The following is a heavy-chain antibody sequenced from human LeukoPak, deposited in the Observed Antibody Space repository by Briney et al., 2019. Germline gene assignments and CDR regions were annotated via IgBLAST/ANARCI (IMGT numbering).Heavy chain of an antibody. J-gene: IGHJ4*01. CDR2: ISYSGGT. CDR3: ARADSSAYLDY. D-gene: IGHD3-22*01. Sequence: SETLSLTCIVSGGSISSGGSYWSWIRQHPGKGLEWIGYISYSGGTYYNPSLESRVSTSVDTSKNQFSLKLSSVTAADTAVYFCARADSSAYLDYWGHGTLVTVSS. V-gene: IGHV4-31*03. CDR1: GGSISSGGSY.